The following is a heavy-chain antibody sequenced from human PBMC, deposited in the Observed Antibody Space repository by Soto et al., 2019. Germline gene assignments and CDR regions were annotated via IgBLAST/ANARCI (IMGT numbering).Heavy chain of an antibody. CDR3: ARDRIADSLDY. J-gene: IGHJ4*02. V-gene: IGHV3-11*05. D-gene: IGHD6-13*01. CDR1: GFTFSDYY. CDR2: ISSSSSYT. Sequence: GGSLRLSCAASGFTFSDYYMSWIRQAPGKGLEWVSYISSSSSYTNYADSVKGRFTISRDNAKNSLYLQMNSLRAEDTAVYYCARDRIADSLDYWGQGTLVTVSS.